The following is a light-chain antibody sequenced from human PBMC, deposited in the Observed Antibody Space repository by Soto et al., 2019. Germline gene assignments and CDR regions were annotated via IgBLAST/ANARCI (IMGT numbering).Light chain of an antibody. CDR2: EVS. Sequence: DIVITHTPLSLSFTPIQPPSISCMSSHSLLRSDLNTYFYWYLQRPGQPPRLLIYEVSNRFSGVPDRFSGSGSGTDFTLKISRVETEDVGLYFCMQTKQLPVTFGQGTKVDIK. V-gene: IGKV2D-29*01. CDR1: HSLLRSDLNTY. J-gene: IGKJ1*01. CDR3: MQTKQLPVT.